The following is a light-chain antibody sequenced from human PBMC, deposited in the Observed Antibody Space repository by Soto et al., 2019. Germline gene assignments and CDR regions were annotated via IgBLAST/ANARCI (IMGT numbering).Light chain of an antibody. CDR1: QSVSSSY. J-gene: IGKJ4*01. CDR3: QQYYDWPSLT. V-gene: IGKV3-20*01. Sequence: EIVLTQSPGTLSLSPGERATLSCRASQSVSSSYLAWYQQKPGQAPRLLIYGASSRATGIPARFSGSGSGTEFTLSISSLQSEDFAVYYCQQYYDWPSLTFGGGTKVDIK. CDR2: GAS.